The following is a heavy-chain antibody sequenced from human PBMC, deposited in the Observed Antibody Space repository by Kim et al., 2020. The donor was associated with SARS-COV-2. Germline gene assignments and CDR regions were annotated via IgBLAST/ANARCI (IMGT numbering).Heavy chain of an antibody. CDR1: GFTFSSYC. Sequence: GGSLRLSCAASGFTFSSYCMSWVRQAPGKGLEWVSNIKQDGRGKYYVDAVRGRFTISRDNAENSLYLQMSSLRAEDMAVYYCARGRVELDTYFPNGFDIWGTAAMVT. V-gene: IGHV3-7*04. CDR2: IKQDGRGK. CDR3: ARGRVELDTYFPNGFDI. J-gene: IGHJ3*02. D-gene: IGHD6-6*01.